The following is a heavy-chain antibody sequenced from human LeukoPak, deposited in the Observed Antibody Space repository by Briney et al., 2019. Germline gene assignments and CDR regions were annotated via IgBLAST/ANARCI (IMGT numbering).Heavy chain of an antibody. Sequence: IXAYNGITNYAQNVQGRVTMTTDTSTSTFYMELRSPRSDDTAVYYCTRDVAYSSSSLGTPLDYWGQGTLVTVSS. D-gene: IGHD6-6*01. CDR3: TRDVAYSSSSLGTPLDY. J-gene: IGHJ4*02. V-gene: IGHV1-18*01. CDR2: IXAYNGIT.